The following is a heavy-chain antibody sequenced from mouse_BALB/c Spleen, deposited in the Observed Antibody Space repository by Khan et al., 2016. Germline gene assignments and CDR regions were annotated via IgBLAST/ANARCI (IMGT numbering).Heavy chain of an antibody. Sequence: QIQLVQSGPELKKPGETVKISCKASGYTFTNYGMNWVKQAPGKGLKWMGWINTYTGEPTYADDFKGRFAFSLETSASTAYLQFNNLKNEVPATYFCASIYDGYYVGLYYAMDYWGQGTSVTVSS. V-gene: IGHV9-3-1*01. CDR3: ASIYDGYYVGLYYAMDY. CDR1: GYTFTNYG. J-gene: IGHJ4*01. CDR2: INTYTGEP. D-gene: IGHD2-3*01.